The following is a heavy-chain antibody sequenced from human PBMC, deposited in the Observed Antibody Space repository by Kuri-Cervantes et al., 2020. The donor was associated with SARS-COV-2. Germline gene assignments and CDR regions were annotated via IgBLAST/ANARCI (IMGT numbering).Heavy chain of an antibody. V-gene: IGHV3-30*14. J-gene: IGHJ4*02. CDR3: AKSMSIAAPASDY. CDR2: ISYDGRNT. CDR1: GFIFSDYA. Sequence: GESLKISCEASGFIFSDYAIDWVRQAPGKGLEWVAIISYDGRNTKFADSVKGRFIISRDNSKNVVYLQMNSLRADDTAVYYCAKSMSIAAPASDYWGQGTLVTVSS. D-gene: IGHD6-13*01.